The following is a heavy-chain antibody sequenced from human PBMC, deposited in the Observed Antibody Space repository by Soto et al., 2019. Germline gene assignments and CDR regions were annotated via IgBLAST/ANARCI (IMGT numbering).Heavy chain of an antibody. CDR1: GFTFSSYA. Sequence: GALRLSCAASGFTFSSYAMSWVRQAPGKGLEWVSAISGSGGSTYYADSVKGRFTISRDNAKNSLYLQMNSLRAEDTAVYYCARDYSSYGPFDYWGQGTLVTVSS. J-gene: IGHJ4*02. CDR3: ARDYSSYGPFDY. V-gene: IGHV3-23*01. D-gene: IGHD5-18*01. CDR2: ISGSGGST.